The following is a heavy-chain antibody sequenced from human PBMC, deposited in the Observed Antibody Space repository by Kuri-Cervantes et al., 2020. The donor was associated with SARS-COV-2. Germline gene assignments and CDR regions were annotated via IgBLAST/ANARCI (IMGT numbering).Heavy chain of an antibody. CDR1: GFNFGDFA. Sequence: GGSLRLSCTASGFNFGDFAMAWFRQAPGKGMEWIGFIKSKTYYGTTKYAASVKGRFTISRDDSKSIAYLQMNSLKTEDTAVYYCTRGGIAVAGSFDYWGQGTLVTVSS. CDR2: IKSKTYYGTT. CDR3: TRGGIAVAGSFDY. V-gene: IGHV3-49*03. D-gene: IGHD6-19*01. J-gene: IGHJ4*02.